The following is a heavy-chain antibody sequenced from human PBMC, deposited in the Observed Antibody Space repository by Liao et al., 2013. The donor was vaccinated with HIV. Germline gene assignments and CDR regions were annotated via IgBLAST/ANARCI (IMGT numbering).Heavy chain of an antibody. CDR1: GGSISSGSYY. Sequence: QVQLQESGPGLVKPSQTLSLTCSVSGGSISSGSYYWSWIRQPAGKGLEWIGRIYTSGSPNYNPSLKSRVTISVDTSKNQVSLNLNSVTAADTAVYYCARGAGYYYYYMDVWAKGTTVTVSS. V-gene: IGHV4-61*02. CDR3: ARGAGYYYYYMDV. J-gene: IGHJ6*03. D-gene: IGHD2-15*01. CDR2: IYTSGSP.